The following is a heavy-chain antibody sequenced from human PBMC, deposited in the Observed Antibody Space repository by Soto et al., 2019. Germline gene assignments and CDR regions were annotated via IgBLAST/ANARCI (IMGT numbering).Heavy chain of an antibody. D-gene: IGHD6-6*01. CDR3: AKDRPSSILVRPSSLFGPRRPARTYNWFDP. Sequence: EVQLLESGGDLVQPGGSLRLSCAASGFTFSNYAMSWVRQAPGKGLEWVSSISGSGASTYYADSVRGRFTISRDNTQNTLFLQLNSLRAEDTAVYYCAKDRPSSILVRPSSLFGPRRPARTYNWFDPWGQGTLVTVSS. J-gene: IGHJ5*02. V-gene: IGHV3-23*01. CDR2: ISGSGAST. CDR1: GFTFSNYA.